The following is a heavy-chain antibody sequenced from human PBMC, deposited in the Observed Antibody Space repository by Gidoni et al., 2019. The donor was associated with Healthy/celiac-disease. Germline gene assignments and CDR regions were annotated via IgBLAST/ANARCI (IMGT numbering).Heavy chain of an antibody. D-gene: IGHD3-10*01. CDR3: ARAMGRGVPLFDY. Sequence: QVQLQESGPGLVKPSQTLSLPCTVAAGSPSSGGYYWSWIRQHPGKGLEWIGYIYYSGSTYYNTSLKSRVTIAVDTSKNQFALKLSWVTAADTAVYYCARAMGRGVPLFDYWGQGTLVTVSS. J-gene: IGHJ4*02. V-gene: IGHV4-31*03. CDR2: IYYSGST. CDR1: AGSPSSGGYY.